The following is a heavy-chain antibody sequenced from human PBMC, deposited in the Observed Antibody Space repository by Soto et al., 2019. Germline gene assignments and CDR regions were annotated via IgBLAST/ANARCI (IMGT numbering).Heavy chain of an antibody. Sequence: EVQLLESGGGLVQPGGSLRLSCAASGFTFSSYAMSWVRQAPGKGLEWVSAISGSGGSTYYADSVKGRFTISRDNSKNTLYLQMNSLRAEDTAVYYCAKGVGYRSSTSCPNDAFDIWGQGTMVTVSS. D-gene: IGHD2-2*01. CDR2: ISGSGGST. CDR3: AKGVGYRSSTSCPNDAFDI. CDR1: GFTFSSYA. V-gene: IGHV3-23*01. J-gene: IGHJ3*02.